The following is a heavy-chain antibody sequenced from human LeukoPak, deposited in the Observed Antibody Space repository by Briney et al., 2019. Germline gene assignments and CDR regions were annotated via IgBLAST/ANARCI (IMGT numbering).Heavy chain of an antibody. J-gene: IGHJ4*02. D-gene: IGHD3-22*01. CDR1: GYTFTSYD. V-gene: IGHV1-8*03. CDR3: AKAPNYYDSSGYGDYFDY. CDR2: MNPNSGNT. Sequence: GASVKVSCKASGYTFTSYDINWVRQATGQGLEWMGWMNPNSGNTGYAQKFQGRVTITRNTSISTAYMELSSLRSEDTAVYYCAKAPNYYDSSGYGDYFDYWGQGSLVTVSS.